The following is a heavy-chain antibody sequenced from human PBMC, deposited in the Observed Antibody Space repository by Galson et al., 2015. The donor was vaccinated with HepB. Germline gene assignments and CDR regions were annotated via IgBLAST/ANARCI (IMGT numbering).Heavy chain of an antibody. V-gene: IGHV1-46*01. D-gene: IGHD3-22*01. CDR2: INPSGGST. CDR3: ARVQARYDSSGYYYTDAFDI. J-gene: IGHJ3*02. CDR1: GYTFTSYY. Sequence: SVKVSCKASGYTFTSYYMHWVRQAPGQGLEWMGIINPSGGSTSYAQKFQGRVTMTRDTSTSTVYMELSSLRSEDTAVYYCARVQARYDSSGYYYTDAFDIWGQGTMVTVSS.